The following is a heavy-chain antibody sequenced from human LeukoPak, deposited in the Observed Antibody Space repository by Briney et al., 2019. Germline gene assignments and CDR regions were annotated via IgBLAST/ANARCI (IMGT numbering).Heavy chain of an antibody. CDR2: ISGSGGST. Sequence: GGSLRLSCAASGFTFSSYAMSWVRQAPGKGLEWVSAISGSGGSTCYADSVKGRFTISRDNSKNTLYLQMNSLRAEDTAVYYCAKISGYSGYDHVDYWGQGTLVTVSS. CDR3: AKISGYSGYDHVDY. CDR1: GFTFSSYA. J-gene: IGHJ4*02. D-gene: IGHD5-12*01. V-gene: IGHV3-23*01.